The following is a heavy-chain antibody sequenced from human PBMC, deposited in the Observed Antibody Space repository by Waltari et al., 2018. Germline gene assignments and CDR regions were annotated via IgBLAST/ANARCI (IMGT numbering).Heavy chain of an antibody. CDR2: IYHSGST. Sequence: QVQLQESGPGLVKPSGTLSLTCAVSGGSISSSNWWSWVRQPPGTGLGWIGEIYHSGSTNYNPSLKSRVTISVDKSKNQFSLKLSSVTAADTAVYYCAREKRSGYYDFWSGYTYGMDVWGQGTTVTVSS. CDR1: GGSISSSNW. CDR3: AREKRSGYYDFWSGYTYGMDV. V-gene: IGHV4-4*02. J-gene: IGHJ6*02. D-gene: IGHD3-3*01.